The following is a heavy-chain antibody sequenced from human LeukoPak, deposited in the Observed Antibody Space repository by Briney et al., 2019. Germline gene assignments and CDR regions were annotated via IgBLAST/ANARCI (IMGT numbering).Heavy chain of an antibody. Sequence: GGSLRLSCAASGFTFSNYTLHWVRQAPGKGLEWVAVISYDGRNKYYADSVKGRFTISRDNSKNTLYLQMNSLRVEDTAMYYCVRDTATGFDYWGQGTLVTVSS. J-gene: IGHJ4*02. CDR2: ISYDGRNK. CDR3: VRDTATGFDY. D-gene: IGHD4-17*01. V-gene: IGHV3-30*04. CDR1: GFTFSNYT.